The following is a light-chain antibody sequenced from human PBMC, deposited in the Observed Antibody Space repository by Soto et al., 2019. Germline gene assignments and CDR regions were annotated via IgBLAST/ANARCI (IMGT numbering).Light chain of an antibody. V-gene: IGKV1-8*01. CDR3: QQYYSYPPLT. Sequence: IQMTQSPSSLSASVGDRVTITCRASQGISSYLAWYQQKPGKAPKLLIYAASTLQSGVPSRFSGSGSGTDFTLTISCLQSEDFATYYCQQYYSYPPLTFGGGTKVDIK. J-gene: IGKJ4*01. CDR1: QGISSY. CDR2: AAS.